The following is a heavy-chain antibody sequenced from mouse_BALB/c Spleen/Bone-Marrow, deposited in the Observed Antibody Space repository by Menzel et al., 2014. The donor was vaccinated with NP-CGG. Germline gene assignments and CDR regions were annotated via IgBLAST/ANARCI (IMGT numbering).Heavy chain of an antibody. J-gene: IGHJ2*01. CDR2: INPDSSTI. D-gene: IGHD2-1*01. V-gene: IGHV4-1*02. CDR3: ARQGYYGKGDY. Sequence: EVQVVESGGGLVQPGGSLKLSCAASGFDFSRYWMSWVRQAPGKGLEWIGEINPDSSTINYTPSLKDKFIISRDNTKNTLYLQMSKVRSEDTALYYCARQGYYGKGDYWGQGTTLTVSS. CDR1: GFDFSRYW.